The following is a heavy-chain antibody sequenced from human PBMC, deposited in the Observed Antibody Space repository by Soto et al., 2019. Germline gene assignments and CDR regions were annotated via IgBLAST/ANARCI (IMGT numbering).Heavy chain of an antibody. V-gene: IGHV3-23*01. J-gene: IGHJ4*02. Sequence: GESLKISCAASGFTFSSYAMSWVRQAPGKGLEWVSAISGSGGSTYYADSVKGRFTISRDNSKNTLYLQMNSLRAEDTAVYYCVYGDYLGLLDYWGQGTLVTVSS. CDR2: ISGSGGST. CDR3: VYGDYLGLLDY. D-gene: IGHD4-17*01. CDR1: GFTFSSYA.